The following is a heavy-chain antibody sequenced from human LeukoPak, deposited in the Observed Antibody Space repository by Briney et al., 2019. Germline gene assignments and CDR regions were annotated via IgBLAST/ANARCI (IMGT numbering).Heavy chain of an antibody. J-gene: IGHJ6*03. Sequence: ASVKVSCKASGYTFTGYYMHWVRQAPGQGLEWMGWINPNRGGTNYAQKFQGRVTMTRDTSISTAYMELSRLRSDDTAVYYCARDSKTPGGYYYYMDVWGKRTTVTISS. D-gene: IGHD3-10*01. CDR2: INPNRGGT. V-gene: IGHV1-2*02. CDR1: GYTFTGYY. CDR3: ARDSKTPGGYYYYMDV.